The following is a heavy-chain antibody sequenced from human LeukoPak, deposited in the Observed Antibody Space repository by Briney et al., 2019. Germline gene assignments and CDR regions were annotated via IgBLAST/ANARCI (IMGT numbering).Heavy chain of an antibody. Sequence: AGGSLRLSCAASGFTFSSYAMSWVRQAPGKGLEWVSTISGSGGSTYFADSVKGRFTISRDNSKNTVYLQMNSLRVEDTAVYYCAKDDPTGRYLWGQGTLVTVSS. D-gene: IGHD1-26*01. CDR1: GFTFSSYA. J-gene: IGHJ4*02. CDR3: AKDDPTGRYL. CDR2: ISGSGGST. V-gene: IGHV3-23*01.